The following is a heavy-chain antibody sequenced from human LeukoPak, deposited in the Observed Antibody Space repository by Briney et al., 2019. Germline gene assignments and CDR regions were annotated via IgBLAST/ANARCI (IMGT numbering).Heavy chain of an antibody. D-gene: IGHD3-16*01. V-gene: IGHV1-2*02. Sequence: ASVKVSCKASGYTLTGYYMHWVRQAPGQGLEWMGCINPNSGDTKYAQKFQGRVTMTRDTSMNTACMELSRLRSDDTAIYYCARGGYVIVRDWFDPWGQGTLVTVSS. CDR3: ARGGYVIVRDWFDP. CDR1: GYTLTGYY. J-gene: IGHJ5*02. CDR2: INPNSGDT.